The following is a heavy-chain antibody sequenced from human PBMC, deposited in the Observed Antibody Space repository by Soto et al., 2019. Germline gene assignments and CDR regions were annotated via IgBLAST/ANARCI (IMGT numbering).Heavy chain of an antibody. D-gene: IGHD1-1*01. J-gene: IGHJ4*02. CDR2: ISAHNGNT. Sequence: QVHLVQSGAEVKKPGASVKVSCKGSGYDFTTYGITWVRQAPGQGLEWMAWISAHNGNTDYAQKLQGSVTVTRDTSTSTAYMELGSLRSDDTAVYYCARGRYGDYWGQGALVTVSS. CDR3: ARGRYGDY. V-gene: IGHV1-18*01. CDR1: GYDFTTYG.